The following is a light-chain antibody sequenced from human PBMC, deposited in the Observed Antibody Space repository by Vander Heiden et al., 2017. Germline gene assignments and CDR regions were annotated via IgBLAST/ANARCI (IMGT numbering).Light chain of an antibody. J-gene: IGKJ1*01. CDR3: MRTIRTPQT. Sequence: ESVMTQSPLSLPVTPREPAPISCTSSQSLLHSTGYNLLCWYLQKPEQSPQLLIYVGSNRASGVPDRFSGSGAGTVFTLKISRVQAEDVGVYYCMRTIRTPQTFGQGTKVEIK. V-gene: IGKV2-28*01. CDR2: VGS. CDR1: QSLLHSTGYNL.